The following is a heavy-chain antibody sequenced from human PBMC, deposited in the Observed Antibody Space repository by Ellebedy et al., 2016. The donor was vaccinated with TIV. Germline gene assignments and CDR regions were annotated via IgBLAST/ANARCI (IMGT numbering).Heavy chain of an antibody. CDR2: INTVNDNT. Sequence: AASVNVSCKSSGYSFTSYPTHWVRQAPGQSLEWMGWINTVNDNTRHLQKFQGRVAFTRDSSAGVAYMELSGLTSDDTALYFCARGTSNWFDAWGQGTLVTVSS. CDR3: ARGTSNWFDA. J-gene: IGHJ5*02. CDR1: GYSFTSYP. V-gene: IGHV1-3*04.